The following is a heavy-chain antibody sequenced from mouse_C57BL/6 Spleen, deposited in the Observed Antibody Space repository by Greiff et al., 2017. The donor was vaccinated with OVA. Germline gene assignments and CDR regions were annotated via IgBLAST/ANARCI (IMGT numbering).Heavy chain of an antibody. CDR2: IYPGDGDT. Sequence: VKLMESGAELVKPGASVKISCKASGYAFSSYWMNWVKQRPGKGLEWIGQIYPGDGDTNYNGKFKGKATLTADKSSSTAYMQLSSLTSEDSAVYFCARHTTGYFDVWGTGTTVTVSS. V-gene: IGHV1-80*01. CDR1: GYAFSSYW. J-gene: IGHJ1*03. D-gene: IGHD1-1*01. CDR3: ARHTTGYFDV.